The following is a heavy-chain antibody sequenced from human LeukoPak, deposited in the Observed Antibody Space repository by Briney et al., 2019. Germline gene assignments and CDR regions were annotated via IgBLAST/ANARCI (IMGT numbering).Heavy chain of an antibody. J-gene: IGHJ4*02. CDR2: ISGSGGST. CDR1: GFTFSSYA. D-gene: IGHD4-11*01. CDR3: AKDRTVTTAVGDY. V-gene: IGHV3-23*01. Sequence: GSLRLSRAASGFTFSSYAMSWVRQAPGKGLEWVSAISGSGGSTYYADSVKGRFTISRDNSKNTLYLQMNSLRAEDTAVYYCAKDRTVTTAVGDYWGQGTLVTVSS.